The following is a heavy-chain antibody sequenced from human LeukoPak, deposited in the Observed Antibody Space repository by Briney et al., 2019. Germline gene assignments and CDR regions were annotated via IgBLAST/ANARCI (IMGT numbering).Heavy chain of an antibody. D-gene: IGHD6-13*01. V-gene: IGHV3-7*03. Sequence: PGGSLRLTCAASGFTFSSYWMSWVRQASGKGLEWVANIKQDGSEKNYVDSVKGRFTISRDNAKNSLYLQMNSLRAEDTALYYCAKFESSSWYGRGAFDYWGQGTLVTVSS. J-gene: IGHJ4*02. CDR2: IKQDGSEK. CDR3: AKFESSSWYGRGAFDY. CDR1: GFTFSSYW.